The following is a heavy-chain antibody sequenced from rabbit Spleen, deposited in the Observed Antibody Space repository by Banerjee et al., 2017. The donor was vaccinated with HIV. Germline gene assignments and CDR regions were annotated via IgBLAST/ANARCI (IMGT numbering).Heavy chain of an antibody. Sequence: QQQLVDSGGGLVQPGGSLALTCKASGFSLSNYYVMCWVRQAPGKGLEWIGCINTGSGSAYYASWVNGRFTISKTSSTVDLKMTSLTAADTATYFCARDLDGVIGWNFGWWGQGTLVTVS. CDR3: ARDLDGVIGWNFGW. D-gene: IGHD4-1*01. V-gene: IGHV1S36*01. J-gene: IGHJ3*01. CDR2: INTGSGSA. CDR1: GFSLSNYY.